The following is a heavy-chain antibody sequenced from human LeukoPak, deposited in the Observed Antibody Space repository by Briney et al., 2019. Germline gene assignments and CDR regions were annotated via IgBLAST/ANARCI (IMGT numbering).Heavy chain of an antibody. D-gene: IGHD1-26*01. V-gene: IGHV3-7*03. Sequence: GGSLRLSCAASGFTFSNFWMNWVRQAPGKGLEWVANIKQDGSEKYYVDSVKGRFTISRDNAKNSLYLQMNSLRAEDTAVYYCAKDVGKWESLHFFDYWGQGTLVTVSS. CDR2: IKQDGSEK. J-gene: IGHJ4*02. CDR3: AKDVGKWESLHFFDY. CDR1: GFTFSNFW.